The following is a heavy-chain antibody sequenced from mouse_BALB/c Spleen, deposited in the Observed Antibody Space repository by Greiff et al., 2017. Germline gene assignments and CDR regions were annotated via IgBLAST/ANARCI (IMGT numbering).Heavy chain of an antibody. J-gene: IGHJ2*01. CDR2: ISSGGST. D-gene: IGHD2-14*01. Sequence: EVQRVESGGGLVKPGGSLKLSCAASGFTFSSYAMSWVRQTPEKRLEWVASISSGGSTYYPDSVKGRFTISRDNARNILYLQMSSLRSEDTAMYYCARERNYRYDDYWGQGTTLTVSS. V-gene: IGHV5-6-5*01. CDR1: GFTFSSYA. CDR3: ARERNYRYDDY.